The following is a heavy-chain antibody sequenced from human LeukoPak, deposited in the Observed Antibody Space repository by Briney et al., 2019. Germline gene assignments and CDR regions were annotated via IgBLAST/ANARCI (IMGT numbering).Heavy chain of an antibody. CDR1: GFSLDSFG. J-gene: IGHJ4*02. V-gene: IGHV3-23*01. CDR3: AKSSYYDSSGYYYVSPLDY. Sequence: GGSLRLSCEASGFSLDSFGMSWVRQAPGKGLEWVSGFTGSGTTTYYADSVKGRFTISRDNSKNTLYLQMNSLRAEDTAVYYCAKSSYYDSSGYYYVSPLDYWGQGTLVTVSS. CDR2: FTGSGTTT. D-gene: IGHD3-22*01.